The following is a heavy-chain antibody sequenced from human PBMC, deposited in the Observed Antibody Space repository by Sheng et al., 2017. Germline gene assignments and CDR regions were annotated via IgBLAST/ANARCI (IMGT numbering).Heavy chain of an antibody. Sequence: QVQLQQWGAGLLKPSETLSLTCAVYGGSFSGYYWSWIRQPPGKGLEWIGEINHSGSTNYNPSLKSRVTISVDTSKNQFSLKLSSVTAADTAVYYCARGFGDDKYDFWSGYYRQAYYFDYWGQGTLVTVSS. CDR1: GGSFSGYY. V-gene: IGHV4-34*01. J-gene: IGHJ4*02. D-gene: IGHD3-3*01. CDR2: INHSGST. CDR3: ARGFGDDKYDFWSGYYRQAYYFDY.